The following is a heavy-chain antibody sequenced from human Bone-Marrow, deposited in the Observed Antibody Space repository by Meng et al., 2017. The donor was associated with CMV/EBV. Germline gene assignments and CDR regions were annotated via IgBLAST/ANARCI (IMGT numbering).Heavy chain of an antibody. CDR1: GFTFSSYS. CDR3: ARDARIAAPDY. D-gene: IGHD6-6*01. V-gene: IGHV3-48*04. J-gene: IGHJ4*02. Sequence: GGSLRLSCAASGFTFSSYSMNWVRQAPGKGLEWVSYISSSSSTIYYADSVKGRFTISRDNAKNTLYLQMNSLRAEDTAVYYCARDARIAAPDYWGQGTLVTVSS. CDR2: ISSSSSTI.